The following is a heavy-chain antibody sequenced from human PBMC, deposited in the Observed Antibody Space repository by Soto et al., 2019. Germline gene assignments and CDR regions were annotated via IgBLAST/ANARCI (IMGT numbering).Heavy chain of an antibody. CDR3: ARDLWGYCGTDCYPLDV. J-gene: IGHJ6*02. V-gene: IGHV4-59*01. Sequence: SETLSLTCTFSGGSSIGYYWSWIRQPTGKGLEWIGYMYNTGSTVYNPSFKSRVTISVDTSKNQFSLKLNSVTAADTAVYYCARDLWGYCGTDCYPLDVWGQGTTLTVSS. D-gene: IGHD2-21*02. CDR2: MYNTGST. CDR1: GGSSIGYY.